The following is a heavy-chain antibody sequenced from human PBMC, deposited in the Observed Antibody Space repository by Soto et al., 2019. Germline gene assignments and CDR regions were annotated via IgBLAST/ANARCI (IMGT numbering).Heavy chain of an antibody. D-gene: IGHD2-8*02. J-gene: IGHJ4*02. CDR1: GYTFTSYY. CDR2: INPSNGGT. CDR3: AIGHLVLVGTNTVLDS. V-gene: IGHV1-2*02. Sequence: ASVKVSCKASGYTFTSYYLHWVRQAPGQGLEWMAWINPSNGGTNYAQNFQGRVTMTRDTSISTAYMELSSLRSDDTAVYYCAIGHLVLVGTNTVLDSWGPGTPVTVSS.